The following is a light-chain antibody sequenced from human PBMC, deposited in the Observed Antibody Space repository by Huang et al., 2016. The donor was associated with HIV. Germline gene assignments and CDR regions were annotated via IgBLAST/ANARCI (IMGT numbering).Light chain of an antibody. V-gene: IGKV1-39*01. CDR1: QSISSY. J-gene: IGKJ5*01. Sequence: DIQMTQSPSSLSASVGDRVTITCRASQSISSYLNWYQQRPGKAPILLIYAASSLQSGVPSRFSGSGSGTDFTLTISSLQPEDFATYYCQQIYSTSIPFGQGTRLEIK. CDR2: AAS. CDR3: QQIYSTSIP.